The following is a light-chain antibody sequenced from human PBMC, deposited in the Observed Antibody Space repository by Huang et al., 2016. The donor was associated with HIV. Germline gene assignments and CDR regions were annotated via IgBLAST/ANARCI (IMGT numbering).Light chain of an antibody. V-gene: IGKV4-1*01. CDR2: WAA. CDR1: QSVLYSSNNKNY. CDR3: QQYYSTPLT. Sequence: DIVMTQSPDSLAVSLGEWATINCKSSQSVLYSSNNKNYLAWYQQKPGQPPKLLISWAATRESGVPDRFSGSGSVTVFTLSISSLQAEDVAVYYCQQYYSTPLTFGGGTKVEIK. J-gene: IGKJ4*01.